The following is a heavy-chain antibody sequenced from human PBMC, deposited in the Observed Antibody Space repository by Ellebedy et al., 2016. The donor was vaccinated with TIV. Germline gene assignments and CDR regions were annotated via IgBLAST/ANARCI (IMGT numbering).Heavy chain of an antibody. CDR3: AAAAGAGDDAFDI. CDR2: ISSSSSTI. D-gene: IGHD6-13*01. V-gene: IGHV3-48*01. CDR1: GFTFSRYS. J-gene: IGHJ3*02. Sequence: GGSLRLXXAASGFTFSRYSMNWVRQAPGKGLEWVSYISSSSSTIYYADSVKGRFTISRDNAKNSLYLQMNSLRAEDTAVYYCAAAAGAGDDAFDIWGQGTMVIVSS.